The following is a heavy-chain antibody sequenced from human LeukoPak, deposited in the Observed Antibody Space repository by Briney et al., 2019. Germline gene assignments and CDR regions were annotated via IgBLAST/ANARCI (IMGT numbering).Heavy chain of an antibody. D-gene: IGHD6-19*01. V-gene: IGHV1-2*02. CDR2: INPNSGGT. CDR3: ARRGGSGWDWYFDL. CDR1: GYTFTGYY. J-gene: IGHJ2*01. Sequence: ASVKVSCKASGYTFTGYYMHWVRQAPGQGLEWMGWINPNSGGTNYAQKFQGRVTMTTDTSTSTAYMELRSLRSDDTAVYYCARRGGSGWDWYFDLWGRGTLVTVSS.